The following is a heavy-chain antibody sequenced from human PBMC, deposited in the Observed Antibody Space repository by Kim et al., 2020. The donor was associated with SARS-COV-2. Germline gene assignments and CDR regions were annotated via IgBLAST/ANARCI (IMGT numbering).Heavy chain of an antibody. Sequence: ASVKVSCKASGYTFTSYGISWVRQAPGQGLEWMGWISAYNGNTNYAQKLQGRVTMTTDTSTSTAYMELRSLRSDDTAEYYCAREGGITIFGVVIPNNYYYSGMDVWGQGTTVTVSS. CDR3: AREGGITIFGVVIPNNYYYSGMDV. J-gene: IGHJ6*02. V-gene: IGHV1-18*01. D-gene: IGHD3-3*01. CDR2: ISAYNGNT. CDR1: GYTFTSYG.